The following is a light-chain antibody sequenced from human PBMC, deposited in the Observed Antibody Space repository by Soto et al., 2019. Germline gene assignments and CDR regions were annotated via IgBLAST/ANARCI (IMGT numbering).Light chain of an antibody. V-gene: IGKV3-20*01. CDR3: QQYGSPWT. J-gene: IGKJ1*01. CDR1: QSVSSTY. Sequence: EIVLTQSPGTLSLSPGERATLSCRASQSVSSTYLGWYQQKPGQAPRLLIYGASSRATGVPDRFSGSASGTDFTLTISRLEPEDFAVYYCQQYGSPWTFGQGTKVEIK. CDR2: GAS.